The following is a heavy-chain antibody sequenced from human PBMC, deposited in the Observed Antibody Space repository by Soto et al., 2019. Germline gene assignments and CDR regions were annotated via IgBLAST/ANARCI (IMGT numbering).Heavy chain of an antibody. V-gene: IGHV1-69*01. CDR2: IIPIFGTA. CDR1: GGTFSSYA. CDR3: AGRRTLGTYCGGDCYSYYYYGMDV. J-gene: IGHJ6*02. Sequence: QVQLVQSGAEVKKPGSSVKVSCKASGGTFSSYAISWVRQAPGQGLEWMGGIIPIFGTANYAQKFQGRVTITADESTSTAYMELSSLGSEDTAVYYCAGRRTLGTYCGGDCYSYYYYGMDVWGQGTTVTVSS. D-gene: IGHD2-21*02.